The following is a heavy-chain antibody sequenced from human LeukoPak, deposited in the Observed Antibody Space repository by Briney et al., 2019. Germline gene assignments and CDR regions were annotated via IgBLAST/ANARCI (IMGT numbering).Heavy chain of an antibody. CDR2: IIPIFGTP. V-gene: IGHV1-69*06. CDR3: ADLAGYYDSSGYFY. J-gene: IGHJ4*02. D-gene: IGHD3-22*01. CDR1: GGTFSSYA. Sequence: SVKVSCKASGGTFSSYAISWVRQAPGQGLEWMGGIIPIFGTPNYAQNFQGRVTITADTSTNTAYMELSSLRSEDTAVYYCADLAGYYDSSGYFYWGQGTLVTVSS.